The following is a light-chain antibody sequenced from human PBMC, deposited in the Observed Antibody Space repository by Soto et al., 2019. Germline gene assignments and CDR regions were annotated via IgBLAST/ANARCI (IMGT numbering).Light chain of an antibody. J-gene: IGKJ1*01. CDR2: AAS. CDR3: QQSYSIPWT. V-gene: IGKV1-39*01. CDR1: QSISSY. Sequence: DIQMAQSPSSLSASVGDRVTITCRASQSISSYLNWYQQKPGKAPKVLIYAASRLQSGIPSRFSGSGSGTDFTLTISSLQPEDFATYYCQQSYSIPWTFGQGTKVDIK.